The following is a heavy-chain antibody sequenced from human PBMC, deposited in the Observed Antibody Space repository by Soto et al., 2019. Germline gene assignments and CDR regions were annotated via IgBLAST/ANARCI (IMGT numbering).Heavy chain of an antibody. D-gene: IGHD3-16*01. J-gene: IGHJ5*02. CDR2: IYHSGST. V-gene: IGHV4-59*08. CDR3: ARLWGGDWFDP. Sequence: QVQLQESGPGLVKPSETLSLTCTVSGASITTYYWSWIRQPPGKGLEWIAYIYHSGSTNYNPSLKRRVTISVDTSKNQFSLKLSSVTAADTAVYYCARLWGGDWFDPWGQGTLVTVSS. CDR1: GASITTYY.